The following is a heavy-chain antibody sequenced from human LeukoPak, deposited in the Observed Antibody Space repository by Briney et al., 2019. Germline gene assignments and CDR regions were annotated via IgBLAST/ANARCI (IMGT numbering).Heavy chain of an antibody. CDR3: ARVVAEHSSGWYGYYYYYMDV. V-gene: IGHV1-8*02. CDR2: MNPNSGNT. CDR1: GYTFNTYG. D-gene: IGHD6-19*01. J-gene: IGHJ6*03. Sequence: ASVKVSCKTSGYTFNTYGIAWVRQAPGQGLEWMGWMNPNSGNTGYAQKFQGRVTMTRDTSISTAYMELSSLRSEDTAVYYCARVVAEHSSGWYGYYYYYMDVWGKGTTVTVSS.